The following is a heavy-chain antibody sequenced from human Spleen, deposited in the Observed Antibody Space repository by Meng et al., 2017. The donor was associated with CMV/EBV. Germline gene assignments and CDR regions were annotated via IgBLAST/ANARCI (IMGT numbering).Heavy chain of an antibody. CDR3: ARDRRSRGRFDY. V-gene: IGHV3-21*01. J-gene: IGHJ4*02. Sequence: GGSLRLSCAASGFTFSSYAMSWVRQAPGKGLEWVSSISSSSSYIYYADSVKGRFTISRDNAKNSLYLQMNSLRAEDTAVYYCARDRRSRGRFDYWGQGTLVTVSS. D-gene: IGHD3-10*01. CDR2: ISSSSSYI. CDR1: GFTFSSYA.